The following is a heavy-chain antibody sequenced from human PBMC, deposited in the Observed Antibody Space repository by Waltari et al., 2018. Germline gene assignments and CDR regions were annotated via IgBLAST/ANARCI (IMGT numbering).Heavy chain of an antibody. D-gene: IGHD1-7*01. Sequence: QVQLQESGPGLVKPSETLSLTCTVSSGSIISYYWSWVRQPAGKGLEWIGRIYTTGSTNYNPSLKNRVTISVDTPNNQFSLNLRSVTAADTAVYYCARDMGTRGLDYWGQGTLVTVSS. CDR1: SGSIISYY. CDR2: IYTTGST. J-gene: IGHJ4*02. V-gene: IGHV4-4*07. CDR3: ARDMGTRGLDY.